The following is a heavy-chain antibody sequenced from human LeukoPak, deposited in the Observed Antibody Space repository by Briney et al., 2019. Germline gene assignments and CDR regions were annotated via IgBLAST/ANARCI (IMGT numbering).Heavy chain of an antibody. J-gene: IGHJ4*02. D-gene: IGHD2-2*01. CDR3: ALGLGYCGSTSCQLFDY. V-gene: IGHV5-51*01. CDR2: TYPGDSDT. Sequence: GESLKISCKGSGYSFTSYWIGWVRQMPGKGLEWMGITYPGDSDTRYSPSFQGQVTISADKSISTAYLQWSSLKASDTAMYYCALGLGYCGSTSCQLFDYWGQGTLVTVSS. CDR1: GYSFTSYW.